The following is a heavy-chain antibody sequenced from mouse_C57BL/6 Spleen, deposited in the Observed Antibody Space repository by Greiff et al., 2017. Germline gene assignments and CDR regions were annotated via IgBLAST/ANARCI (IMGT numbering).Heavy chain of an antibody. Sequence: QVQLQQPGAELVKPGASVKLSCKASGYTFTSYWMHWVKQRPGRGLEWIGRIDPNSGGTKYNEKFKSKATLTVDKPSSTAYMQLSSLTSEDSAVYYCAGAYDGNYEGGAMDYWGQGTSVTVSS. CDR2: IDPNSGGT. CDR3: AGAYDGNYEGGAMDY. CDR1: GYTFTSYW. V-gene: IGHV1-72*01. J-gene: IGHJ4*01. D-gene: IGHD2-10*01.